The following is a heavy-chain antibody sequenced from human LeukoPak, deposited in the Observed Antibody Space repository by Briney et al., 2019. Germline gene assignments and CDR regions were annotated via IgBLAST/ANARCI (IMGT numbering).Heavy chain of an antibody. J-gene: IGHJ3*02. CDR3: AKLDVGGAFDI. D-gene: IGHD3-16*01. V-gene: IGHV3-23*01. CDR2: SIGSGGST. Sequence: GGSLRLSCAASGFTFSSYAMSWVRQAPGKGLEGGLASIGSGGSTYYADSVKGRFTISRDNSKNTLYLQMNSLRAEDTAVYYCAKLDVGGAFDIWGQGTMVTVSS. CDR1: GFTFSSYA.